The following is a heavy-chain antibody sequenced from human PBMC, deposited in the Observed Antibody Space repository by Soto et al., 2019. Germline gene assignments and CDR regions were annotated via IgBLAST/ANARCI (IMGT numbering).Heavy chain of an antibody. CDR2: IYYGGIT. D-gene: IGHD3-22*01. Sequence: PSETLSLTCTVSGASLDSTNYYWIWIRQPPGKGLEWIGYIYYGGITYYNPSLKSRLTMSRDTSKNQFSLRLTSVTAADTAVYFCAREIESHHSGGYYSYYFDSWGQGTQVTVSS. CDR1: GASLDSTNYY. V-gene: IGHV4-30-4*01. CDR3: AREIESHHSGGYYSYYFDS. J-gene: IGHJ4*02.